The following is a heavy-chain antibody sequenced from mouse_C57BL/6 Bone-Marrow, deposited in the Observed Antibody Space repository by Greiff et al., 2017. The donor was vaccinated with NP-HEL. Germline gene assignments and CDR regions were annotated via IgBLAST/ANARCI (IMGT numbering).Heavy chain of an antibody. D-gene: IGHD2-3*01. V-gene: IGHV1-26*01. Sequence: VQLQQSGPELVKPGASVKISCKASGYTFTDYYMNWVKQSHGKSLEWIGDINPNNGGTSYNQKFKGKATLTVDKSSSTAYMELRSLTSEDSAVYYCARRTYDGYYPYYFDYWGQGTTLTVSS. CDR3: ARRTYDGYYPYYFDY. J-gene: IGHJ2*01. CDR1: GYTFTDYY. CDR2: INPNNGGT.